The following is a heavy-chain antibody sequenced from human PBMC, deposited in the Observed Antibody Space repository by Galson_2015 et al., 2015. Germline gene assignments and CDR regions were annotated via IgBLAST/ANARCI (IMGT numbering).Heavy chain of an antibody. CDR2: ITANSAGT. Sequence: SLRLSCAASGFTFSNYAMNWVRLAPGGGLEWVSGITANSAGTYYADSVKGRFTTSRDNSKNTLYLRMNSLRAEDTAVYFCAKRPSLISVTGMFDYWGQGTLVAVSS. CDR3: AKRPSLISVTGMFDY. J-gene: IGHJ4*02. V-gene: IGHV3-23*01. D-gene: IGHD6-19*01. CDR1: GFTFSNYA.